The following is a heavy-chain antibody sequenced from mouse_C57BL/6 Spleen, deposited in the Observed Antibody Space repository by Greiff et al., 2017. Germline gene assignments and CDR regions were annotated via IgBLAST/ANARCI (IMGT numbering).Heavy chain of an antibody. D-gene: IGHD2-5*01. V-gene: IGHV5-9-1*02. CDR1: GFTFSSYA. CDR3: TREDYSNSFDY. J-gene: IGHJ2*01. Sequence: DVQLVESGEGLVKPGGSLKLSCAASGFTFSSYAMSWVRQTPEKRLEWVAYISSGCDYIYYADTVKGRFTISRDNARNTLYLQMSSLKSEDTAMYYCTREDYSNSFDYWGQGTTLTVSS. CDR2: ISSGCDYI.